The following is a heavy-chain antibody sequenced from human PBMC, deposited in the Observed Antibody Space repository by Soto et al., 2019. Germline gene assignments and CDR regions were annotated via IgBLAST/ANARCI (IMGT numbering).Heavy chain of an antibody. D-gene: IGHD6-19*01. Sequence: EVQLLESGGGLVQPGGSLRLSCAASGVTFSSYAMSWVRQAPGKGLEWVSAISGSGGSTYYADSVKGRFTISRDNSKNTLYLQMNSLRAEDTAVYYCAKVIGLIAVAGSIFDYWGQGTLVTVSS. J-gene: IGHJ4*02. V-gene: IGHV3-23*01. CDR2: ISGSGGST. CDR1: GVTFSSYA. CDR3: AKVIGLIAVAGSIFDY.